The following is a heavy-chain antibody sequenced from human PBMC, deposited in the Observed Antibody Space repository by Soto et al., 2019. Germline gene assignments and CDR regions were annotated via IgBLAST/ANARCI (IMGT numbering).Heavy chain of an antibody. J-gene: IGHJ6*03. CDR3: AKDLSHGVLRFLEWSPGPMDV. CDR2: ISYDGSNK. V-gene: IGHV3-30*18. CDR1: GFTFSSYG. D-gene: IGHD3-3*01. Sequence: GGSLRLSCAASGFTFSSYGMHWVRQAPGKGLEWVAVISYDGSNKYYADSVKGRFTISRDNSKNTLYLQMNSLRAEDTAVYYCAKDLSHGVLRFLEWSPGPMDVWGKGTTVTVSS.